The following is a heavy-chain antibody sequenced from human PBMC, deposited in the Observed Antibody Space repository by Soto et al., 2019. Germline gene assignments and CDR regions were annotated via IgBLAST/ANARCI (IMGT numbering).Heavy chain of an antibody. CDR1: GGSISSYY. J-gene: IGHJ4*02. CDR2: IYYSGST. CDR3: AGAPNWAYFDL. Sequence: NPSETLSLTCTVSGGSISSYYWSWIRQPPGKGLEWIGYIYYSGSTNYNPSLKSRVTISMDTSKNQFSLNLSSVTAADTAVYYCAGAPNWAYFDLWGLGTLVTVS. D-gene: IGHD7-27*01. V-gene: IGHV4-59*01.